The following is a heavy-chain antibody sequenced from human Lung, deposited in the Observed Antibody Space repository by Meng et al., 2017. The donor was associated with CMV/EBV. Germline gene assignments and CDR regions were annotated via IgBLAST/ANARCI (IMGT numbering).Heavy chain of an antibody. J-gene: IGHJ4*02. CDR3: ARGFLSFVRVFDY. V-gene: IGHV4-34*01. D-gene: IGHD2/OR15-2a*01. Sequence: QGQLRPWGAGMLKPSGPPSLTLAVYGGSFMGYYWSWIRQPPGKGLEWIGEINNSGSTNYNPSLKSRVTISVDTSKNQFSLKLSSVTAADTAVYYCARGFLSFVRVFDYWGQGTLVTVSS. CDR1: GGSFMGYY. CDR2: INNSGST.